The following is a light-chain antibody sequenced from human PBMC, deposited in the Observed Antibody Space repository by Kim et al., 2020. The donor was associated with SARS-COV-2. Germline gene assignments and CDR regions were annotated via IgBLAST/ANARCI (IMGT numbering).Light chain of an antibody. CDR1: QCIGRR. CDR3: LQANSLPLT. CDR2: AAS. Sequence: ASRGRRVTISCRASQCIGRRIACYQQKPRRAPKLLINAASTLQSGVPSRFSGSGSGTDFTLTISSLQPEDSSTYFCLQANSLPLTFGAGTKVQIK. J-gene: IGKJ4*01. V-gene: IGKV1-12*01.